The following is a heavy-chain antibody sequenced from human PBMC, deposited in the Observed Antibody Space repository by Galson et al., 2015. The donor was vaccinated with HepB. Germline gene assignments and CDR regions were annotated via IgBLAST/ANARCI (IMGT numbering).Heavy chain of an antibody. Sequence: SLRLSCAASGFTFSSYGMHWVRQAPGKGLEWVAVISYDGSNKYYADSVKGRFTISRDNSKNTLYLQMNSLRAEDTAVYYCAKVPLSGGYYYDSSGDGPDAFDIWGQGTMVTVSS. J-gene: IGHJ3*02. CDR1: GFTFSSYG. V-gene: IGHV3-30*18. CDR3: AKVPLSGGYYYDSSGDGPDAFDI. D-gene: IGHD3-22*01. CDR2: ISYDGSNK.